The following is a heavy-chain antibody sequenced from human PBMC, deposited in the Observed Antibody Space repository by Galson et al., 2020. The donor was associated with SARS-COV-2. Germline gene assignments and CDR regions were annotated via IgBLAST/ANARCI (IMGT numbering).Heavy chain of an antibody. CDR1: GFTFTDYY. V-gene: IGHV3-11*04. CDR2: ISPSGSNI. Sequence: NSGGSLRLSCAASGFTFTDYYMNWVRQAPGRGLEWVSYISPSGSNIYYADSVKGRFTFSRDNAKNSLYLQMNSLRVEDTAVYYCAREGDYGDYYDYWGQGTLVTVSS. J-gene: IGHJ4*02. CDR3: AREGDYGDYYDY. D-gene: IGHD4-17*01.